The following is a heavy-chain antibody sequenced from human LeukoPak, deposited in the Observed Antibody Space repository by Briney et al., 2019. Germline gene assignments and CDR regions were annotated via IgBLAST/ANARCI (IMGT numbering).Heavy chain of an antibody. CDR3: ARAYYYGSGSYPIWYFDL. CDR2: IYSGGST. J-gene: IGHJ2*01. V-gene: IGHV3-53*01. CDR1: GFTVSSNY. Sequence: GGSLRLSCAASGFTVSSNYMSWVRQAPGQGLEWVSVIYSGGSTYYADSVKGRFTISRDNSKNTLYLQMNSLRAEDTAVYYCARAYYYGSGSYPIWYFDLWGRGTLVTVSS. D-gene: IGHD3-10*01.